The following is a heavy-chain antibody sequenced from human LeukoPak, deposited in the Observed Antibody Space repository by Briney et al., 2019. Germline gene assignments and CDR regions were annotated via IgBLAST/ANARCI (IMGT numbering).Heavy chain of an antibody. D-gene: IGHD2-2*01. CDR3: AKDRALYCGSTSCSLPVDY. CDR2: MRYDGSSK. Sequence: PGGSLRLSCAASGFTFSSYGMHWVRQAPGKGLEWVAFMRYDGSSKYYADSVKGRFTISRDNSKNTLYLQMNSLRAEDTAVYYCAKDRALYCGSTSCSLPVDYWGQGTLVTVSS. V-gene: IGHV3-30*02. J-gene: IGHJ4*02. CDR1: GFTFSSYG.